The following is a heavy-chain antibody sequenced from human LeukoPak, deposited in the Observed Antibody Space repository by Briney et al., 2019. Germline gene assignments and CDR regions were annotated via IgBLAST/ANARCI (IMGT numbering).Heavy chain of an antibody. V-gene: IGHV1-18*01. CDR2: ISAYNGNT. CDR1: GYTFTSYG. J-gene: IGHJ6*03. D-gene: IGHD6-13*01. Sequence: GASVKVSCKASGYTFTSYGISWVRQAPGQGLEWMGWISAYNGNTNYAQKLQGRVTMTTDTSTSTAYMELRSLRSDDTAVYYCARGGYSSSWYNYYYYMDVWGKGTTVTVSS. CDR3: ARGGYSSSWYNYYYYMDV.